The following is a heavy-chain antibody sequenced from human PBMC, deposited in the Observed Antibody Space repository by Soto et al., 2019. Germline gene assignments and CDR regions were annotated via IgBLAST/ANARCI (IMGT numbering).Heavy chain of an antibody. V-gene: IGHV4-59*08. CDR1: GVSITSYY. CDR2: ISYSGNT. J-gene: IGHJ4*02. Sequence: QVQLQESGPGLVKPSETLSLTCTVSGVSITSYYWSWIRQSPGKGLEWIGFISYSGNTNYNPSLKNRVIISRDTSRNEFSLRLTSVTAADTAVYYCATSSGPQSPIGDHWGQGTLVTVSS. D-gene: IGHD6-19*01. CDR3: ATSSGPQSPIGDH.